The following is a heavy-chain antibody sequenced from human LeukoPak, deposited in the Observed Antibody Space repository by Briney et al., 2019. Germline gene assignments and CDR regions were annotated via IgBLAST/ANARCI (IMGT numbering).Heavy chain of an antibody. CDR1: GASIRSSRDY. J-gene: IGHJ4*02. V-gene: IGHV4-39*07. CDR2: IYYSGST. CDR3: ARRHLWYYYGSGSYLDY. Sequence: PSETLSLTCSVSGASIRSSRDYWGWIRQPPGKGLEWIGSIYYSGSTYYDPSLKSRVIISIDMSKNQFSLKLNSVTAADTAVYYCARRHLWYYYGSGSYLDYWGQGILVTVSS. D-gene: IGHD3-10*01.